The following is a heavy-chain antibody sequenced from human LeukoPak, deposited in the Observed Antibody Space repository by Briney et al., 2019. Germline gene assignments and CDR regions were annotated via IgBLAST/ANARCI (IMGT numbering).Heavy chain of an antibody. CDR2: ISSSSSYI. CDR1: GFTFSSYA. CDR3: ASEQTVAGTGNFDY. J-gene: IGHJ4*02. D-gene: IGHD6-19*01. V-gene: IGHV3-21*01. Sequence: GGSLRLSCAASGFTFSSYAMSWVRQAPGKGLEWVSSISSSSSYIYYADSVKGRFTISRDNAKNSLYLQMNSLRAEDTAVYYCASEQTVAGTGNFDYWGQGTLVTVSS.